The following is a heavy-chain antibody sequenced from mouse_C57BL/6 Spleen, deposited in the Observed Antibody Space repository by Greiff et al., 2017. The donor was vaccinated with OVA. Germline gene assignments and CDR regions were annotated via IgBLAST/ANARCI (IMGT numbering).Heavy chain of an antibody. V-gene: IGHV1-54*01. CDR1: GYAFTNYL. CDR3: ARLGGGDYAMDY. J-gene: IGHJ4*01. D-gene: IGHD3-3*01. CDR2: INPGRGGT. Sequence: QVQLQQSGAELVRPGTSVKVSCKASGYAFTNYLIAWVKQRPGQGLEWIGVINPGRGGTNYNEKFQGKATLTADKSTSTAYMQISSLTSEDSAVYFCARLGGGDYAMDYWGQGTSVTVSS.